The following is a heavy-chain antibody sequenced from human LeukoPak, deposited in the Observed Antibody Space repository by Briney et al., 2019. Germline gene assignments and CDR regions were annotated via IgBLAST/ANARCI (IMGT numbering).Heavy chain of an antibody. Sequence: GASLKISCKGSGYSFTSYWIGWVRQLPGKGLEWMGIIYPGDSDTRYSPSFQGQVTISADKSISTAYLQWSSLKASDTAMYYCARHYDYGDSDDAFDIWGQGTMVTVSS. V-gene: IGHV5-51*01. CDR3: ARHYDYGDSDDAFDI. J-gene: IGHJ3*02. CDR2: IYPGDSDT. D-gene: IGHD4-17*01. CDR1: GYSFTSYW.